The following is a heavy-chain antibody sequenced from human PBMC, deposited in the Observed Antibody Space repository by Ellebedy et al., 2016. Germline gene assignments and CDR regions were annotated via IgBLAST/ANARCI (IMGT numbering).Heavy chain of an antibody. V-gene: IGHV1-3*01. CDR1: GNTFTSYY. Sequence: ASVKVPCKASGNTFTSYYMHWVRRAPGQRLEWMGWINAGNGNTKYSQKFQGRVTITRDTSASTAYMELSSLRSEDTAVYYCARDGGYSGYDCGYWGQGTLVTVSS. D-gene: IGHD5-12*01. CDR2: INAGNGNT. CDR3: ARDGGYSGYDCGY. J-gene: IGHJ4*02.